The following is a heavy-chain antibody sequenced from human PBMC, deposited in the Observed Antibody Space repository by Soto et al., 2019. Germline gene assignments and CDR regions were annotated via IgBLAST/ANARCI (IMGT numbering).Heavy chain of an antibody. CDR2: ISTSGGST. CDR1: GFTFSSYA. D-gene: IGHD4-17*01. V-gene: IGHV3-23*01. J-gene: IGHJ4*02. CDR3: AKDPNGDYVGAFDS. Sequence: GGSLRLSCAASGFTFSSYAMSWVRQAPGKGLEWVSTISTSGGSTYYADYVKGRFTISRDNSKNTLYLQLSSLRAEDTAIYFCAKDPNGDYVGAFDSWGQGS.